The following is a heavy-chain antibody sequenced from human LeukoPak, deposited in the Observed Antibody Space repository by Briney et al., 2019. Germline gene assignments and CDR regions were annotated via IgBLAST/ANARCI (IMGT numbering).Heavy chain of an antibody. Sequence: GGSLRLSCAASGFTFSSYSMNWVRQAPGKGLEWVSYISSSSSTIYYADSVKGRFTISRDNAKNSLYLQMNSLRAEDTAIYFCARVRSDYSSSSPPDYWGQGTPVTVSS. CDR1: GFTFSSYS. CDR2: ISSSSSTI. D-gene: IGHD6-6*01. CDR3: ARVRSDYSSSSPPDY. J-gene: IGHJ4*02. V-gene: IGHV3-48*01.